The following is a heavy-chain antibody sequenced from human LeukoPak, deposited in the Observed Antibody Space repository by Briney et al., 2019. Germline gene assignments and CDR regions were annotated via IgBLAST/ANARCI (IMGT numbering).Heavy chain of an antibody. V-gene: IGHV4-59*01. CDR2: IYYSGST. J-gene: IGHJ4*02. CDR3: AKRSYGSGSHDY. CDR1: GFTFSSYA. Sequence: PGGSLRLSCAASGFTFSSYAMSWIRQPPGKGLEWIGYIYYSGSTNYNPSLKSRVTISVDTSKNQFSLKLSSVTAADTAVYYCAKRSYGSGSHDYWGQGTLVTVSS. D-gene: IGHD3-10*01.